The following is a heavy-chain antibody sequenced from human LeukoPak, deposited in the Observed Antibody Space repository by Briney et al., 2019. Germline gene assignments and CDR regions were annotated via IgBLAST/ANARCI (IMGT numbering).Heavy chain of an antibody. Sequence: GASVKVSCKVSGYTLTELSMHWVLQAPGKGLEWMGGFDPEDGETIYAQKFQGRATMTEDTSTGTAYMELSSLRSEDTAAYYCATDPFSSSWFGPGDYWGQGTLVTVSS. D-gene: IGHD6-13*01. V-gene: IGHV1-24*01. CDR3: ATDPFSSSWFGPGDY. CDR1: GYTLTELS. CDR2: FDPEDGET. J-gene: IGHJ4*02.